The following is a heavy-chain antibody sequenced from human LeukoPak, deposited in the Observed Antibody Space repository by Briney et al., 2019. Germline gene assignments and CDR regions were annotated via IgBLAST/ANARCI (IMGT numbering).Heavy chain of an antibody. CDR1: GGSISSYY. J-gene: IGHJ4*02. CDR3: ARVEYSGTYFDY. D-gene: IGHD1-26*01. V-gene: IGHV4-59*12. CDR2: IYYSGST. Sequence: PSETLSLTCTVSGGSISSYYWSWIRQPPGKGLEWIGYIYYSGSTNYNPSLKSRVTISVDTSKNQFSLKLSSVTAADTAVYHCARVEYSGTYFDYWGQGTPVTVSS.